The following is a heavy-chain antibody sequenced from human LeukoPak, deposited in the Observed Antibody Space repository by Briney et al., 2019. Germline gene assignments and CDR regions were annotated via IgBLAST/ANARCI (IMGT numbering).Heavy chain of an antibody. D-gene: IGHD2-2*01. CDR1: GYTFTSYD. CDR3: ARRYCSGTSCYSPLDY. Sequence: ASVKVSCKASGYTFTSYDINWVRQATGQGLEWMGWMNPNSGNTGYAQKFQGRVTMTRNTSISTAYMELSSLRSEDTAVYYCARRYCSGTSCYSPLDYWGQGTLVTVSS. CDR2: MNPNSGNT. J-gene: IGHJ4*02. V-gene: IGHV1-8*01.